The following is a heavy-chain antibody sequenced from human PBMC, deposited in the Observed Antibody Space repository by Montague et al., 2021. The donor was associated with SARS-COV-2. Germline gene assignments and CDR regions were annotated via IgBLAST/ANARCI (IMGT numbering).Heavy chain of an antibody. D-gene: IGHD3-10*01. J-gene: IGHJ4*02. Sequence: QSGAEVKTPGESLKISCKGSGYSFTSYWIGWVCQMPGEGLEWMGIIYPGDSDTRYSPSFQGQVTISADKSISTAYLQWSSLKASDTAMYYCARQRGLWFGERTSDYWGQGTLVTVSS. V-gene: IGHV5-51*01. CDR1: GYSFTSYW. CDR3: ARQRGLWFGERTSDY. CDR2: IYPGDSDT.